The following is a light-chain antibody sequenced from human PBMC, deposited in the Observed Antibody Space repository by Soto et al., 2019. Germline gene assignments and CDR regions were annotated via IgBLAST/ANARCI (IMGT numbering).Light chain of an antibody. J-gene: IGKJ1*01. CDR1: QNLGTLY. CDR3: QQYGSSPRT. V-gene: IGKV3-20*01. CDR2: GAS. Sequence: EIVLTQSPGTLSLSPGERGTLSCRASQNLGTLYLAWFQQKPGQAPRLLIYGASSRATGIPDRFSGSGSGTDFTLTISRLEPEDFAVYYCQQYGSSPRTFGQGTKVDIK.